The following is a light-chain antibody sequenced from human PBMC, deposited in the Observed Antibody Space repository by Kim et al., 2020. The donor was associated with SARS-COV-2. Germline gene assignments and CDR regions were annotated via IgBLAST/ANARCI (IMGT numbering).Light chain of an antibody. CDR2: DAS. CDR3: QQRNNWAT. Sequence: EIVLTQSPATLSLSPGEGATLSCRASQSVSSYIAWYQHKPAQPPRLLIYDASKRATDIPARFSGSGFGTDFTLTISSLEPEDSAIYYCQQRNNWATLGQGTKVDIK. CDR1: QSVSSY. J-gene: IGKJ1*01. V-gene: IGKV3-11*01.